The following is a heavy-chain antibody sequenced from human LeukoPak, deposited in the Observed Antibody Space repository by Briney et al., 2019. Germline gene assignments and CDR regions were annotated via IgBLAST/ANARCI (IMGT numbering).Heavy chain of an antibody. J-gene: IGHJ5*02. D-gene: IGHD4-23*01. CDR2: ISAYNGNT. Sequence: ASVKVSCKASGYTFTSYGISWVRQAPGQGLEWMGWISAYNGNTNYAQKLQGRVTMTTDTSTSTAYMELRGLRSDDTAVYYCARDRNGGNWFEPWSQGTLVTVSS. V-gene: IGHV1-18*01. CDR1: GYTFTSYG. CDR3: ARDRNGGNWFEP.